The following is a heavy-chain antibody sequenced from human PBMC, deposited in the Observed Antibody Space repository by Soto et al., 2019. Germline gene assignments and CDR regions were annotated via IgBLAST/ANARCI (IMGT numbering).Heavy chain of an antibody. D-gene: IGHD3-22*01. CDR2: ISSSGGST. CDR1: GFTFSSYA. CDR3: AKYQPMTQPRPYFDY. J-gene: IGHJ4*02. Sequence: EVQLLESGGDLIQPGGSLRLSCAASGFTFSSYAMSWVRQAPGKGLGWVSAISSSGGSTFYADSVKGRFTISRDNSRNTLYLQMNSLRAEDTDIYSCAKYQPMTQPRPYFDYWGQGTLVTVSS. V-gene: IGHV3-23*01.